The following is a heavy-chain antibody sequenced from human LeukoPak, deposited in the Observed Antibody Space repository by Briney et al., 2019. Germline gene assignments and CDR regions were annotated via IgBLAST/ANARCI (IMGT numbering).Heavy chain of an antibody. J-gene: IGHJ4*02. Sequence: GGSLRLSCAASGFTFSSYAMSWVRQAPGKGLEWVSAISGSGGSTYYTDSVKGRFTISRDNSKNTLYLQMNSLRTEDTAVYYCAKGPGLHYERSGYYYERGQGILVTVPS. V-gene: IGHV3-23*01. D-gene: IGHD3-22*01. CDR1: GFTFSSYA. CDR2: ISGSGGST. CDR3: AKGPGLHYERSGYYYE.